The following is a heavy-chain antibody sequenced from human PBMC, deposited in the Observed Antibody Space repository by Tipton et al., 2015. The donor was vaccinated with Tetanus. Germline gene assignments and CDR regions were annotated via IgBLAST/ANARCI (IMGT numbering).Heavy chain of an antibody. D-gene: IGHD3-10*01. CDR1: GGSISSYY. V-gene: IGHV4-59*12. CDR3: ARGWFGGLGD. Sequence: LRLSCTLSGGSISSYYWSWVRQPPGKGLEWLGYVFYSGSTDLNPSLKSRVTISVDTSNNLFSLKLSSVTAADTAVYFCARGWFGGLGDWGQGILVTVSS. J-gene: IGHJ4*02. CDR2: VFYSGST.